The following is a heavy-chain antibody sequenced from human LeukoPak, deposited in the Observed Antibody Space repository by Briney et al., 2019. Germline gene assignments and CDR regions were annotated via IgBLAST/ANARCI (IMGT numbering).Heavy chain of an antibody. CDR2: ISSSGSTI. D-gene: IGHD6-13*01. J-gene: IGHJ4*02. CDR3: ARATDVYIAAAGNFDY. CDR1: GFTFSDYY. Sequence: PGGSLRLSCAASGFTFSDYYMSWIRQAPGKGLEWGSYISSSGSTIYYADSVKGRFTISRDNAKNSLYLQMNSLRAEDTAVYYCARATDVYIAAAGNFDYWGQGTLVTVSS. V-gene: IGHV3-11*01.